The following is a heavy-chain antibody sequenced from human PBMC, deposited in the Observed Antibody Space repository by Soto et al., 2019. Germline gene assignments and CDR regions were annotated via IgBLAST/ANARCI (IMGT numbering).Heavy chain of an antibody. CDR2: LSRGGGTT. J-gene: IGHJ3*01. CDR3: AKDGQYRTDGFDV. CDR1: GFTFSSHG. D-gene: IGHD6-6*01. V-gene: IGHV3-23*01. Sequence: EAQLLESGGDWAQPGGSLRLSCAASGFTFSSHGMSWFRQAPGKGLEWIAGLSRGGGTTYYADSVKGRFTIFRDNSKNTLDLIMNSLKVEDTALYYCAKDGQYRTDGFDVWGQGTMVTVSS.